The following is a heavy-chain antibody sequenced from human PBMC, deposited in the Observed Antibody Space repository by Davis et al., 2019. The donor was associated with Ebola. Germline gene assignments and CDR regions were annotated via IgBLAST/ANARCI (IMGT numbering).Heavy chain of an antibody. CDR3: ARDSGDLD. CDR2: IKQDGSEK. CDR1: GFTFSSYW. J-gene: IGHJ4*02. V-gene: IGHV3-7*01. D-gene: IGHD3-10*01. Sequence: GESLKISCAASGFTFSSYWMSWVRQAPGKGLEWVANIKQDGSEKYYVDSVKGRFTISRDNAKNSLYLQMNSLRDEDTAVYYCARDSGDLDWGQGTLVTVSS.